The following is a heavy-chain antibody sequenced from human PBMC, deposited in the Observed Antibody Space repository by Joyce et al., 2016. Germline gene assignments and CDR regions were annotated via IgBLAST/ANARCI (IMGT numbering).Heavy chain of an antibody. CDR1: GITFSSYT. D-gene: IGHD5-24*01. J-gene: IGHJ4*02. CDR3: SKLGGWLQLPPNGDYFDH. Sequence: EVQLLESGGGLVQPGGSLRLSCAASGITFSSYTMGWVRQGPGKGLEWVSAISTNGGRTYYADSVEGRFTISRDNSKNTLYLQMNSLRVEDTAVYYCSKLGGWLQLPPNGDYFDHWGQGTLVTVSS. CDR2: ISTNGGRT. V-gene: IGHV3-23*01.